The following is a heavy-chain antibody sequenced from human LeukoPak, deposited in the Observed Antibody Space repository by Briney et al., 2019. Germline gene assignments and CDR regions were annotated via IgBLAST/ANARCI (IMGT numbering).Heavy chain of an antibody. CDR1: GGSISSYY. J-gene: IGHJ6*03. V-gene: IGHV4-4*07. CDR3: ARLTYCSNTSCPYYYYYMDV. Sequence: SETLSLTCTVSGGSISSYYWSWIRQPAGKGLEWIGRIYTSGSTNYNPSLKSRVTMSVDTSKNQFSLKLSSVTAADTAVYYCARLTYCSNTSCPYYYYYMDVWGKGTTVTVSS. D-gene: IGHD2-2*01. CDR2: IYTSGST.